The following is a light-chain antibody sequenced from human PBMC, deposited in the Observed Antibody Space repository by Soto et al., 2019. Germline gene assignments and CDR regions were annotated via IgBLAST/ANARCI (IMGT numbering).Light chain of an antibody. CDR1: QDINNR. CDR2: AAS. J-gene: IGKJ1*01. Sequence: DIQMTQAPSSVSASVGDRVTITCRASQDINNRVAWFQQRPGRAPKYLIQAASILQSGFPSRFSLTGSGTDFTLTIDSLQPEDFATYYCLQVKNFPRTFGQGTKLEIK. CDR3: LQVKNFPRT. V-gene: IGKV1-12*01.